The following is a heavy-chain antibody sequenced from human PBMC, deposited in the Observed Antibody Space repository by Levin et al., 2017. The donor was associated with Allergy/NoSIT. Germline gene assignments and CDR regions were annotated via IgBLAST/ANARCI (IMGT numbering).Heavy chain of an antibody. Sequence: SQTLSLTCAVSGYSIRNDYYWGWIRQPPGKGLEWIGSLYHSGNTYYNPSLKSRVTISVDTSENQFSLKLSSVTAADTAVYYCASRSRVFGVVISGYYFDYWGQGTLVTVSS. CDR1: GYSIRNDYY. CDR3: ASRSRVFGVVISGYYFDY. J-gene: IGHJ4*02. V-gene: IGHV4-38-2*01. CDR2: LYHSGNT. D-gene: IGHD3-3*01.